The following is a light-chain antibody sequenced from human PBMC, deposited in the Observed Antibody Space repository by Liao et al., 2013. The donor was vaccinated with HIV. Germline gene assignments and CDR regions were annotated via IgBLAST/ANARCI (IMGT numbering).Light chain of an antibody. V-gene: IGLV3-21*01. J-gene: IGLJ1*01. Sequence: SYALTQPPSVSVGPGKTATVTCGGDNIGSKSVHWYQQKPGQAPVLVMFENSDRPSGIPERFSGSNSGDTATLTISRVEAGDEADYYCQVWDSTTDRNVFGTGTKVTVL. CDR2: ENS. CDR1: NIGSKS. CDR3: QVWDSTTDRNV.